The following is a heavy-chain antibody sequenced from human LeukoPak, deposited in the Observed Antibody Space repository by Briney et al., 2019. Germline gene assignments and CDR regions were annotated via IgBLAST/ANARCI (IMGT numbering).Heavy chain of an antibody. J-gene: IGHJ4*02. CDR3: AKRSGYTTGWFFDF. CDR1: GFSFSSYA. Sequence: GSLRLSCAASGFSFSSYAMSWVRQAPGKGLEWVSSISGSGDNIYYAESVKGRFTISRDNSKNTLFLQMNSLRAEDTAVFYCAKRSGYTTGWFFDFWGQGTLVTVSS. D-gene: IGHD6-19*01. CDR2: ISGSGDNI. V-gene: IGHV3-23*01.